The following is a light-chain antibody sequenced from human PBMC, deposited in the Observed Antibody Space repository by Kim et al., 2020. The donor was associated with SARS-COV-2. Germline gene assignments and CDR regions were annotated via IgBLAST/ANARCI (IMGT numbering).Light chain of an antibody. Sequence: DIVLTQSPGTLSLSPGERATLSCRASQSVSSRYFGWYQQKPGRAPRLLRYGASSRATGIPDRFSGSGSGTHFTLTISRLETEVFSVYYCQKYVSSTLTFGGGTTVGIK. J-gene: IGKJ4*01. CDR3: QKYVSSTLT. CDR1: QSVSSRY. V-gene: IGKV3-20*01. CDR2: GAS.